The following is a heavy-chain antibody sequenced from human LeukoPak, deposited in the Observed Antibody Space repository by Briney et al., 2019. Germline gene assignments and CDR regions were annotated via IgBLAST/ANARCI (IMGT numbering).Heavy chain of an antibody. Sequence: GGSLRLSCAASGFTFSSYAMSWVRQAPGKGLEWVSAISGSGGGTYYADSVKGRFTISRDNSKNTLYLQMNSLRAEDTAVYYCAKDLSGSYSVFDYWGRGTLVTVSS. CDR3: AKDLSGSYSVFDY. CDR1: GFTFSSYA. J-gene: IGHJ4*02. CDR2: ISGSGGGT. V-gene: IGHV3-23*01. D-gene: IGHD1-26*01.